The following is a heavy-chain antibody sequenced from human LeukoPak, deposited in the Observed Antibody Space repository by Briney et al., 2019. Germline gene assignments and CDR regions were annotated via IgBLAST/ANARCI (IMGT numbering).Heavy chain of an antibody. CDR2: ISSSGSTI. CDR3: ARRLYCGGDCYLFTSDAFDI. V-gene: IGHV3-11*01. D-gene: IGHD2-21*02. CDR1: GFTFSDYY. J-gene: IGHJ3*02. Sequence: GGSLRLSCAASGFTFSDYYMSWIRQAPGKGLEWVSYISSSGSTIYYADSEKGRFTISRDNAKNSLYLQMNSLRAEDTAVYYCARRLYCGGDCYLFTSDAFDIWGQGTMVTVSS.